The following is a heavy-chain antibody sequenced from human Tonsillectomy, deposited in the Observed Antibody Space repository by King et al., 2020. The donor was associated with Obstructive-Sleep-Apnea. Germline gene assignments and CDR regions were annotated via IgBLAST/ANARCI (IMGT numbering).Heavy chain of an antibody. Sequence: VQLVESGGGVVQPGRSLRLSCAASGFTFSSYAMHWVRQAPGKGLEWVALISFDGSNKYYADSVKGRFTISSDNSKNTLYLQMNSLRAEDTALYHCARDGSEDGYEYGYYFDYWGQGTLVTVST. J-gene: IGHJ4*02. V-gene: IGHV3-30-3*01. CDR3: ARDGSEDGYEYGYYFDY. D-gene: IGHD5-12*01. CDR2: ISFDGSNK. CDR1: GFTFSSYA.